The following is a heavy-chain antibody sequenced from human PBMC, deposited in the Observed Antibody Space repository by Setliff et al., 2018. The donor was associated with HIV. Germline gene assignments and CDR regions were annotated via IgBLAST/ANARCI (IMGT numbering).Heavy chain of an antibody. J-gene: IGHJ3*02. CDR3: ARGHSHGYGYSGSYGPFDI. CDR1: GGTFSSYA. Sequence: SVKVSCKASGGTFSSYAINWVRQASGQGLAWMGGIIPMFGTLNFAQKFQGRVTITTDESTSTAYMELNSLRSEDTAVYYCARGHSHGYGYSGSYGPFDIWGQGTMVTVSS. V-gene: IGHV1-69*05. CDR2: IIPMFGTL. D-gene: IGHD1-26*01.